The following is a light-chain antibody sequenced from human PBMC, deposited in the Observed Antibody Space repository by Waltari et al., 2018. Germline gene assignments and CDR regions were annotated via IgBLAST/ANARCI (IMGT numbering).Light chain of an antibody. Sequence: QSVLTQPPSASGAPGQRVTISCSGRRSNIGNNYVYWYQQFPGTAPKLLIFKNNPRPSGGPDRFSGSKSGTSASLAISGLRSEDDVDYYCATWDDSLSGWVFGGGTKLTVL. CDR2: KNN. V-gene: IGLV1-47*01. CDR3: ATWDDSLSGWV. CDR1: RSNIGNNY. J-gene: IGLJ3*02.